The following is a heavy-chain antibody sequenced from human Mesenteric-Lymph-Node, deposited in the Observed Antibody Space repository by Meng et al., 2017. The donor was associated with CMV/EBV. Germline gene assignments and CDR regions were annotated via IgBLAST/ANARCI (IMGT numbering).Heavy chain of an antibody. CDR3: ARQVVTPDY. J-gene: IGHJ4*02. D-gene: IGHD4-23*01. CDR1: GFTFSSYE. CDR2: ISSTGGSI. V-gene: IGHV3-48*03. Sequence: GESLKISCAASGFTFSSYEMNWVRQAPGKGLEWVSFISSTGGSIYYADSVKGRFTISRDNAKNSLYLQMNSLRAEDTAVYYCARQVVTPDYWGQGTLVTVSS.